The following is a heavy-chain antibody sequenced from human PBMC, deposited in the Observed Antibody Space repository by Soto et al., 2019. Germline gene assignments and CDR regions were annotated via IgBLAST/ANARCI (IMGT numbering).Heavy chain of an antibody. Sequence: SETLSLTCAVYGWSFCGYYWSWIRQPPGKGLEWIGEINHSGSTNYNPSLKSRVTISVDTSKNQFSLKLSSVTAADTAVYYCARQVQGGADYYDSSGYYSYFDYWGQGTLVTVSS. CDR2: INHSGST. V-gene: IGHV4-34*01. J-gene: IGHJ4*02. CDR1: GWSFCGYY. CDR3: ARQVQGGADYYDSSGYYSYFDY. D-gene: IGHD3-22*01.